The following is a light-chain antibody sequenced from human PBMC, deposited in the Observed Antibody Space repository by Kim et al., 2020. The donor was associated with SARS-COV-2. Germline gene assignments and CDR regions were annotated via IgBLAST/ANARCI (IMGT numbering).Light chain of an antibody. Sequence: SSELTQDPAVSVALGQTVRITCQGDSLRSYYASWYQQKPGQAPVLVIYGKNNRPSGIPDRFSGSSSGNTASLTITGAQAEDEADYYCNPRDSSGIHLVVF. CDR2: GKN. J-gene: IGLJ1*01. CDR3: NPRDSSGIHLVV. CDR1: SLRSYY. V-gene: IGLV3-19*01.